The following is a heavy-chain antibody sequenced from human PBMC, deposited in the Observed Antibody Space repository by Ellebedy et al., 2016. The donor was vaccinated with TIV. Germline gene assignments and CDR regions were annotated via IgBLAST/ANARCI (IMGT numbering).Heavy chain of an antibody. CDR1: GGSISSGAFY. CDR3: ARDEGGSGSLSY. J-gene: IGHJ4*02. CDR2: IYYSGST. Sequence: MPSETLSLTCTVSGGSISSGAFYWIWIRQQPGKGLEWIGNIYYSGSTYYRPSLKSRITISLDTSKNQFSLRLSSVTAADTAVYYCARDEGGSGSLSYWGQGTLVTVSS. D-gene: IGHD3-10*01. V-gene: IGHV4-31*03.